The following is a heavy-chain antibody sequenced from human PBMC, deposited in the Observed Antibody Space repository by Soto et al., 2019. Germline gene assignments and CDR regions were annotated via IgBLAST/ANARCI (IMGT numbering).Heavy chain of an antibody. CDR3: ARVRGPYCGGECYPPTPNWFDP. D-gene: IGHD2-21*01. J-gene: IGHJ5*02. Sequence: PSETLSLTCSVSGDSISNSRFYWAWIRQPPGEGLEWIGSIYHSGSTYYNPSLKSRVTISVDRSKNQFSLKLSSVTAADTAVYYCARVRGPYCGGECYPPTPNWFDPWGQGTLVTVSS. V-gene: IGHV4-39*07. CDR2: IYHSGST. CDR1: GDSISNSRFY.